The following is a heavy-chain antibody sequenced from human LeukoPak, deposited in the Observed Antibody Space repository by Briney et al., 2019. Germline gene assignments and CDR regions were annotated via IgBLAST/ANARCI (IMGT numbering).Heavy chain of an antibody. CDR1: GVTFSSYA. CDR3: ALKVNYYGSGSYQTDAFDI. D-gene: IGHD3-10*01. J-gene: IGHJ3*02. Sequence: QSGGSLRLSCAASGVTFSSYAMSWVRQAPGKGLEWASAISGSGGSTYYADSVKGRFTISRDNSKDTLYLQMNSLRSEDTAVYYCALKVNYYGSGSYQTDAFDIWGQGTMVTVSS. CDR2: ISGSGGST. V-gene: IGHV3-23*01.